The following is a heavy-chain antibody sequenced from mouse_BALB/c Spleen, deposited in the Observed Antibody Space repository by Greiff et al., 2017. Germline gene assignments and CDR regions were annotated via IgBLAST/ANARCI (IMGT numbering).Heavy chain of an antibody. CDR3: ARRGITTVYWYFDV. D-gene: IGHD1-1*01. CDR1: GFTFSSFG. V-gene: IGHV5-17*02. CDR2: ISSGSSTI. J-gene: IGHJ1*01. Sequence: EVQLVESGGGLVQPGGSRKLSCAASGFTFSSFGMHWVRQAPEKGLEWVAYISSGSSTIYYADTVKGRFTISRDNPKNTLFLQMTSLRSEDTAMYYCARRGITTVYWYFDVWGAGTTVTVSS.